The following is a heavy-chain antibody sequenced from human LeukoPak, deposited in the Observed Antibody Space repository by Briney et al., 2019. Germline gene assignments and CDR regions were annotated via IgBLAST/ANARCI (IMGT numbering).Heavy chain of an antibody. CDR3: ARPVYDAFDI. J-gene: IGHJ3*02. D-gene: IGHD1-14*01. CDR1: GFTFDDYA. CDR2: ISSSGSTI. V-gene: IGHV3-48*03. Sequence: GRSLRLSCAASGFTFDDYAMHWVRQAPGKGLEWVSYISSSGSTIYYADSVKGRFTISRDNAKNSLYLQMNSLRAEDTAVYYCARPVYDAFDIWGQGTMVTVSS.